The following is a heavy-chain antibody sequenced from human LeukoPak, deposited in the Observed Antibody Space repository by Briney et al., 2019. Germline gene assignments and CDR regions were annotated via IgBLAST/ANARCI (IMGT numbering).Heavy chain of an antibody. CDR3: ARDGDYDYVWGSYRQFDY. V-gene: IGHV3-9*03. D-gene: IGHD3-16*02. CDR1: GFTFDGYA. CDR2: ISWNSGSI. J-gene: IGHJ4*02. Sequence: GGSLRLSCAASGFTFDGYAMHWVRQAPGKGLEWVSGISWNSGSIGYADSVKGRFTIFRDNAKNSLYLQMNSLRAEDMALYYCARDGDYDYVWGSYRQFDYWGQGTLVTVSS.